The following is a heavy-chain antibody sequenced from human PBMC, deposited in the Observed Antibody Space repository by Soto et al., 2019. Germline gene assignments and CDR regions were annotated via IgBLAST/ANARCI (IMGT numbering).Heavy chain of an antibody. CDR3: ASTPIYCSGGSCYDYYYYMDV. V-gene: IGHV4-59*08. Sequence: QVQLQESGPGLVKPSETLSLTCTVSGGSISSYYWSWIRQPPGKGLEWIGYIYYSGSTNYNPSLKSRVTISVDTSKNQFSLKLSSVTAADTAVYYCASTPIYCSGGSCYDYYYYMDVWGKGTTVTVSS. CDR1: GGSISSYY. CDR2: IYYSGST. J-gene: IGHJ6*03. D-gene: IGHD2-15*01.